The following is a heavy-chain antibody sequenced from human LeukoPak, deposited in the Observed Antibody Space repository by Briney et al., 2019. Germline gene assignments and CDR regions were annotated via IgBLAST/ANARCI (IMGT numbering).Heavy chain of an antibody. J-gene: IGHJ4*02. Sequence: GGSLRLSCAASGFNFKNYAMSWVRQAPGKGLEWVSTISGDGSSTRYADSVKGRFTISRDNSKNTLYLQMNSLRAEDTAVYYCAKLYCSGSSCYSIDHWGQGTLVTVSP. CDR3: AKLYCSGSSCYSIDH. CDR2: ISGDGSST. CDR1: GFNFKNYA. D-gene: IGHD2-15*01. V-gene: IGHV3-23*01.